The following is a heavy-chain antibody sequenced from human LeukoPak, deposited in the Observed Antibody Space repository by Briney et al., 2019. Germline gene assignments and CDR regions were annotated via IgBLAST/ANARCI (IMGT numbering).Heavy chain of an antibody. V-gene: IGHV1-2*02. D-gene: IGHD6-13*01. CDR3: ARWYPTYDIAASGTSNYY. CDR1: GYTFTDYY. CDR2: INPNSVGT. Sequence: ASVKVSCKASGYTFTDYYMHWVRQAPGQGLEWMGWINPNSVGTNYAQKFQGRVTMTRDTSISTAYMELSRLRSDDTAVYYCARWYPTYDIAASGTSNYYWGQGTLVTVSS. J-gene: IGHJ4*02.